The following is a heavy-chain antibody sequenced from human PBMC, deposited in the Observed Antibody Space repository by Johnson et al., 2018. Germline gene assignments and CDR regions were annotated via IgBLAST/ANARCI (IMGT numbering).Heavy chain of an antibody. CDR1: GFTFSSYS. CDR2: ISYDGSNK. J-gene: IGHJ3*02. Sequence: QVQLVESGGGLVQPGGSLRLSCAASGFTFSSYSMHWVRQAPGKGLEWVAVISYDGSNKYYADSVKGRFTISRDNSKNTLYLQMNSLRAEDTAVYYCASPITYYGNAFDIWGQGTMVTVSS. V-gene: IGHV3-30*03. D-gene: IGHD3-10*01. CDR3: ASPITYYGNAFDI.